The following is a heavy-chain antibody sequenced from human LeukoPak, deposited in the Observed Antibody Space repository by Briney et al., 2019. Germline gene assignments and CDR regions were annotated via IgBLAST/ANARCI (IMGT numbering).Heavy chain of an antibody. V-gene: IGHV3-30-3*01. CDR2: ISYDGSNK. CDR1: GFSFGDYA. D-gene: IGHD3-16*02. Sequence: GGSLRLSCTASGFSFGDYAINWLHQAPGKGLEWVAVISYDGSNKYYADSVKGRFTISRDNSKNTLYLQMNSLRAEDTAVYYCAREGYTAYYYFDYWGQGTLVTVSS. J-gene: IGHJ4*02. CDR3: AREGYTAYYYFDY.